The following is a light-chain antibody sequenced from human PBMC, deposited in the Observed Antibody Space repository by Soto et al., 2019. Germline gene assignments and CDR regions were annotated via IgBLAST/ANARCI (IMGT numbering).Light chain of an antibody. V-gene: IGKV1-5*03. J-gene: IGKJ3*01. CDR1: QSISSW. Sequence: DIQMTQSPSTLSASVGDSVIITCRASQSISSWLAWYQQKPGKAPKLLIYKASSLESGVPSRFSGSGSGTELTLTISSLQPDDFATYYCQQYNTYPAAFGPGTKVDIK. CDR2: KAS. CDR3: QQYNTYPAA.